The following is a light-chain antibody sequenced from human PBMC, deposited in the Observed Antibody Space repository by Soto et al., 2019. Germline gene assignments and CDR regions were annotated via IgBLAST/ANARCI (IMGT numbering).Light chain of an antibody. CDR3: QHYNSYLRT. V-gene: IGKV1-5*01. J-gene: IGKJ1*01. CDR2: HAS. Sequence: DIQMTQSPSTLSASIGDRVTITCRASQTINNWLAWYQQKPGKAPNLLIYHASNLETGVPSRFSGSAFGTEFTLTISSLRPDDFATYYCQHYNSYLRTFGQGTKV. CDR1: QTINNW.